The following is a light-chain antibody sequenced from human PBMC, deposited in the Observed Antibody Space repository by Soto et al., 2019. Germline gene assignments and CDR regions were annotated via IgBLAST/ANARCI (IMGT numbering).Light chain of an antibody. CDR2: DDS. J-gene: IGLJ2*01. CDR3: QVWDGSGDPVV. CDR1: NIGKKS. V-gene: IGLV3-21*02. Sequence: SYVLTQPPSVSVAPGQTARISCGGKNIGKKSVHWYLQKPGQAPVLVVYDDSDRPSGIPERVSGANSGNTATLTISRVEAGDEADYYCQVWDGSGDPVVFGGGTKVTVL.